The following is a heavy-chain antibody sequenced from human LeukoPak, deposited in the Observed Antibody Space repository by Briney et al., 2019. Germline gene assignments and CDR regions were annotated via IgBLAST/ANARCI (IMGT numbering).Heavy chain of an antibody. D-gene: IGHD1-26*01. CDR1: GDSVSSNSAA. Sequence: SQTLSLTCAISGDSVSSNSAAWNWIRQSPSRGLEWQGSTYYRSKWYNDYAVSVKSRITINPDTSKNQFSLQLNSVTPEDTAVYYCARVRFVVGATDDAFDIWGQGTMVTVSS. V-gene: IGHV6-1*01. J-gene: IGHJ3*02. CDR3: ARVRFVVGATDDAFDI. CDR2: TYYRSKWYN.